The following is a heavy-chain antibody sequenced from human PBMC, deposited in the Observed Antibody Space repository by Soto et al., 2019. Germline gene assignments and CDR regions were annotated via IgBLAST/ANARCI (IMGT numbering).Heavy chain of an antibody. CDR1: GGSISPYY. Sequence: SETLSLTCTVSGGSISPYYWSWIRQPPGKGLEWIGYIYYSGNTYYNPSLKSRVTISVDTSRNQLLLQLNSVTAADTAVYYCARESAGSGKNNWFDPWGKGTLVT. CDR2: IYYSGNT. J-gene: IGHJ5*02. CDR3: ARESAGSGKNNWFDP. V-gene: IGHV4-59*01. D-gene: IGHD3-10*01.